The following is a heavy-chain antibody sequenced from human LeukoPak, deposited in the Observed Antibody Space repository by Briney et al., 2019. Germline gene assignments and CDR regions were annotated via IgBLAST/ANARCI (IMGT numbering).Heavy chain of an antibody. D-gene: IGHD3-22*01. Sequence: PSETLSLTCAVPGYSISSGYYWGWIRQPPGKGREWIGGIYHSGSTYCNPSLKSRVTISVDTSKNQFSLKLSSVTAADTAVYYCARGDYYDNSGYLYYWGQGTLVTVSS. J-gene: IGHJ4*02. CDR3: ARGDYYDNSGYLYY. V-gene: IGHV4-38-2*01. CDR1: GYSISSGYY. CDR2: IYHSGST.